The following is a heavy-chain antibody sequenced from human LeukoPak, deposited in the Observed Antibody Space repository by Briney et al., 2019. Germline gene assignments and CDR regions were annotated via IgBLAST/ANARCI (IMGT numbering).Heavy chain of an antibody. Sequence: GGSLRLSCAASGFTFSSYWMHWVRQAPGKGLVWVSRINSDGSSTSYADSVKGRFTISRDNAKNTLYLQMNSLRAEDTAVYYCAREGRELYDFWSGYHYYFGYWGQGTLVTVSS. D-gene: IGHD3-3*01. CDR1: GFTFSSYW. CDR2: INSDGSST. CDR3: AREGRELYDFWSGYHYYFGY. J-gene: IGHJ4*02. V-gene: IGHV3-74*01.